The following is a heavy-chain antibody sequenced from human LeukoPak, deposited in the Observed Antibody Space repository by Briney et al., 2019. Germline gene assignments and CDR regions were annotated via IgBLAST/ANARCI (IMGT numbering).Heavy chain of an antibody. D-gene: IGHD2-2*01. CDR3: ARHPEPGYCSSTSSHESYFDY. CDR1: GFTFSSCA. J-gene: IGHJ4*02. V-gene: IGHV3-23*01. CDR2: ISGSGGRP. Sequence: SGGSLRLSCAASGFTFSSCAMSWVRQAPGKGLEWVSAISGSGGRPYYADSVKGRFTISRDNSKNTLYLQMNSLRAEDTAVYYCARHPEPGYCSSTSSHESYFDYWGQGTLVTVSS.